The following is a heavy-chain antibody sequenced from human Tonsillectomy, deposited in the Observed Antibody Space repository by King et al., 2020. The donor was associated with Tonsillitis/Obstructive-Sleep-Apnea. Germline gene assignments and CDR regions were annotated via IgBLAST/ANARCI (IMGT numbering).Heavy chain of an antibody. CDR3: AGALLWFGELLSGYFQH. CDR1: GFTFSGYA. Sequence: VQLVESGGGVVQPGRSLRLSCAASGFTFSGYAMHWVRQAPGKGLEWVAVISFDGDIKYYADSVKGRFAISRDNSKNTLYLQMNSLRAEDTAVYYCAGALLWFGELLSGYFQHWGQGTLVTVSS. J-gene: IGHJ1*01. V-gene: IGHV3-30*09. D-gene: IGHD3-10*01. CDR2: ISFDGDIK.